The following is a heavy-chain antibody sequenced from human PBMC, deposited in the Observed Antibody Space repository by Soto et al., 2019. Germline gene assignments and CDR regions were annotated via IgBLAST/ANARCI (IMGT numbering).Heavy chain of an antibody. CDR1: GGTFSSYT. D-gene: IGHD5-12*01. CDR2: IIPILGIA. J-gene: IGHJ3*02. CDR3: ARGRERYSGYDYLDVFDI. V-gene: IGHV1-69*02. Sequence: GASVKVSCKASGGTFSSYTISWVRQAPGQGLEWMGRIIPILGIANYAQKFQGRVTITADKSTSTAYMELSSLRSEDTAVYYCARGRERYSGYDYLDVFDIWGQGTMVTVSS.